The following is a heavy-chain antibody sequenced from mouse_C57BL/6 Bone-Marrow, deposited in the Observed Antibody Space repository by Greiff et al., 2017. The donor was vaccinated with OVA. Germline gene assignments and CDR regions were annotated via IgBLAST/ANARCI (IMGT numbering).Heavy chain of an antibody. CDR3: AKPSYYSRSDDWYFDV. Sequence: QVQLKQSGPGLVAPSQCLSISCTVSGFSLTSYGVSWVRQPPGKGLEWLGVIWGDGSTNYHSALISRLSISKDNSNSQVFLKLNSLPTDDTAAYYCAKPSYYSRSDDWYFDVWGTGTTVTVSS. CDR2: IWGDGST. V-gene: IGHV2-3*01. CDR1: GFSLTSYG. J-gene: IGHJ1*03. D-gene: IGHD1-1*01.